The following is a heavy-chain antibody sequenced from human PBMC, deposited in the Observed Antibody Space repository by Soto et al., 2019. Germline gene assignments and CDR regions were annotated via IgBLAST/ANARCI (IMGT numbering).Heavy chain of an antibody. V-gene: IGHV1-69*02. CDR1: GGSFGSNS. CDR3: SVGEDGDCRYPRNDGFEI. Sequence: QVQLVQSGAEVKKPGSSVKVSCKASGGSFGSNSITWVRQAPGQGLEWMGRIIPILDMTNYPQKFQDRVKITEDKSTSTVYMALSSLRYEDTAMYYCSVGEDGDCRYPRNDGFEIWGQGTKVTVSS. D-gene: IGHD4-17*01. CDR2: IIPILDMT. J-gene: IGHJ3*02.